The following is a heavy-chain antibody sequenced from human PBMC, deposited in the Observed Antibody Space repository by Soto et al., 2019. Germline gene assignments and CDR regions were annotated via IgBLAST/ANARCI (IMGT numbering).Heavy chain of an antibody. D-gene: IGHD3-16*01. V-gene: IGHV3-30*03. J-gene: IGHJ3*02. Sequence: GSLRLGCSASGFSFSSFGMHWVRQAAGKGLEGVAGISFDGSQIYHVDSVKGRFTLSRDNAENTLYLQMNRLRHEDTAVYYCARVGSRFVWNVKNDAFDIWGPGTMVTV. CDR1: GFSFSSFG. CDR3: ARVGSRFVWNVKNDAFDI. CDR2: ISFDGSQI.